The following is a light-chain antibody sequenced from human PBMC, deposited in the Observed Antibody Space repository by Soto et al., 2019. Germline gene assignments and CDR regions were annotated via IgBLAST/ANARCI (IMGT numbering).Light chain of an antibody. Sequence: NFMLTQPHSVSESPVQTVTISCTRSSGNIASNYVQWYQQRPGSAPTTVIYEDHQRPSGVPDRFSGSIDSSSTSASLTISGLEAEDEADYYCKSSDSSNRVVFGGGTKLTVL. CDR3: KSSDSSNRVV. J-gene: IGLJ2*01. CDR2: EDH. V-gene: IGLV6-57*04. CDR1: SGNIASNY.